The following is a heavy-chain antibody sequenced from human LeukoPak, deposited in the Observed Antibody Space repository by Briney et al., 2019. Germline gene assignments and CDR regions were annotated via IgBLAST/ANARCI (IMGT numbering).Heavy chain of an antibody. V-gene: IGHV3-30*02. Sequence: PGGSLRLSCAASGFTFSSYGMHWVRQAPGKGLEWVAFIRYDGSNRYYADSVKGRFTISRDNAKNSLYLQMNSLRAEDTALYYCTKGPSGIAVAGSPKYFQHWGQGTLVTVSS. J-gene: IGHJ1*01. CDR1: GFTFSSYG. D-gene: IGHD6-19*01. CDR3: TKGPSGIAVAGSPKYFQH. CDR2: IRYDGSNR.